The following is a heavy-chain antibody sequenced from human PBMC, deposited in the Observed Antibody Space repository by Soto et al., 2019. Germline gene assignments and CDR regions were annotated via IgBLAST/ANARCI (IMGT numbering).Heavy chain of an antibody. J-gene: IGHJ6*03. V-gene: IGHV3-23*01. CDR2: ISGSGLST. Sequence: DVQLLESGGGLVQPGGSLRLSCAAFGFTFRSCAMSWVRQAPGKGLAWVSAISGSGLSTYYADSVKGRFTISRDNSKNTLYVQMNSLRAEDTAVYYCAKEPGPSYYYYYYMDVWGKGTTVTVSS. CDR3: AKEPGPSYYYYYYMDV. CDR1: GFTFRSCA.